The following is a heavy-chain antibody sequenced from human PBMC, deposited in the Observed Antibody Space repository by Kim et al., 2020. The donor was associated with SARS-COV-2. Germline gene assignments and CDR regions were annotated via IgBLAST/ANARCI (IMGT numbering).Heavy chain of an antibody. CDR3: ARDLTNRGGNYDSSGSLDY. CDR1: GFTFSSYA. D-gene: IGHD3-22*01. CDR2: ISYDGSNK. Sequence: GGSLRLSCAASGFTFSSYAMPWVRQAPGKGLEWVAVISYDGSNKYYADSVKGRFTISRDNSKNTLYLQMNSLRAQDTAVYYCARDLTNRGGNYDSSGSLDYWGQGTLVTVSS. J-gene: IGHJ4*02. V-gene: IGHV3-30*04.